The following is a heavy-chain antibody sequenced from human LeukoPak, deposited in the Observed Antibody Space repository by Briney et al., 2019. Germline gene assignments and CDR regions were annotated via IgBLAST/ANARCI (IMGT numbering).Heavy chain of an antibody. CDR3: AREASGVNGFDY. CDR1: GYTFTTNY. J-gene: IGHJ4*02. Sequence: RASVKVSCKASGYTFTTNYMHWVRQAPGQGLEWMGIVNPTGGSTTYAQKFQGRVTMTRDTSTSTVHMELSSLRSEDTAVYYCAREASGVNGFDYWGQGTLVTVSS. CDR2: VNPTGGST. D-gene: IGHD3-10*01. V-gene: IGHV1-46*01.